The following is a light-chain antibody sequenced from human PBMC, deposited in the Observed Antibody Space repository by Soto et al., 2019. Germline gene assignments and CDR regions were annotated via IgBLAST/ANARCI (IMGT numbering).Light chain of an antibody. CDR3: QQSYFSQFT. V-gene: IGKV3-15*01. Sequence: EIVMTQSPATLSVSPGERATLSCRASQSVSSKLAWYQQKPGQPPRLLIYAASTRATGIPVRFSGSGSGTEFTLTISSLQPEDFGTYFCQQSYFSQFTFGPGTKVDIK. CDR1: QSVSSK. J-gene: IGKJ3*01. CDR2: AAS.